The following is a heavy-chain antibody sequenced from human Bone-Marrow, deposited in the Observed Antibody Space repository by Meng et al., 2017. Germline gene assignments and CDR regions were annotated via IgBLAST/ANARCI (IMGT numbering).Heavy chain of an antibody. J-gene: IGHJ3*02. Sequence: SETLSLTCTVSGGSISSSSYYWGWIRQPPGKGLEWIGSIYYSGSTYYNPSLKSRVTISVDTSKNQFSLKLSSVTAADTAVYYCASSDYGDNPWAFDIWGQGTMVTVSS. CDR3: ASSDYGDNPWAFDI. D-gene: IGHD4-17*01. CDR1: GGSISSSSYY. V-gene: IGHV4-39*07. CDR2: IYYSGST.